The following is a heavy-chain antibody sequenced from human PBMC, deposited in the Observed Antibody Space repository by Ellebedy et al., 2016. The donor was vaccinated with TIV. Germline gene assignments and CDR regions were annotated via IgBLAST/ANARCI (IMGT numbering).Heavy chain of an antibody. CDR2: IKNDGTIT. D-gene: IGHD2-8*01. V-gene: IGHV3-74*01. CDR1: GFSFSDYW. Sequence: GESLKISXAASGFSFSDYWMHWVRQAPGKGLVWVSCIKNDGTITYYADSVKGRVTISRDNAKNTLYLQLNSLRAEDTAVYYCVRDLYAAHSDPWGHGTLVTVSS. CDR3: VRDLYAAHSDP. J-gene: IGHJ5*02.